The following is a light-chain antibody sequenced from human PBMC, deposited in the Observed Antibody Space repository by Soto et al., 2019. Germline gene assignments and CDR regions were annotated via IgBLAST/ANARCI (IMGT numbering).Light chain of an antibody. CDR1: QAISGNY. CDR3: QQHGQWPIT. V-gene: IGKV3-20*01. CDR2: GIS. Sequence: EIVFTHSPGTLPLSPVEGASLSCIPTQAISGNYLAWYQQKPGQAPRLLISGISKRATDIPDRFSGSGSGTEFTLTISSLQPEDFATYYCQQHGQWPITFGQGTRLEIK. J-gene: IGKJ5*01.